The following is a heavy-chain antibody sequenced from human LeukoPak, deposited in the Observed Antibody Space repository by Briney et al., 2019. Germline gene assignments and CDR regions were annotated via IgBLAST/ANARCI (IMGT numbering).Heavy chain of an antibody. CDR2: INPNSGGT. CDR1: GYTFTGYY. Sequence: ASVKVSCKASGYTFTGYYMHWVRQAPGQGLEWMGRINPNSGGTNYAQKFQGRVTMTRDTSISTAYIELSRLRSDDTAVYYCARDSPGDDYVWGSYRYYFDYWGQGTLVTVSS. V-gene: IGHV1-2*06. J-gene: IGHJ4*02. D-gene: IGHD3-16*01. CDR3: ARDSPGDDYVWGSYRYYFDY.